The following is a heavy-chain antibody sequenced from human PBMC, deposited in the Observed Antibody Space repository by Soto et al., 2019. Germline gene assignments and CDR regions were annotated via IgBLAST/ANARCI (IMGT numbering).Heavy chain of an antibody. J-gene: IGHJ6*02. Sequence: PSETLSLTCTVSGGSISSSSYYWGWIRQPPGKGLEWIGSIYYSGSTYYNPSLKSRVTISVDTSKNQFSLKLSSVTAADTAVYYCXRAFGGWVRGGLYGMDVWGQGTTVTVSS. CDR2: IYYSGST. CDR3: XRAFGGWVRGGLYGMDV. D-gene: IGHD1-26*01. CDR1: GGSISSSSYY. V-gene: IGHV4-39*01.